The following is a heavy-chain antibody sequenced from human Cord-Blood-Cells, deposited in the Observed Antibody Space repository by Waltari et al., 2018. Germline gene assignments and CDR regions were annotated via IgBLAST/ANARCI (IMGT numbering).Heavy chain of an antibody. CDR1: GGLISSSSYY. V-gene: IGHV4-39*01. CDR3: ASRLIYGDYVGPDY. Sequence: QLQLQESGPGLVKPSETLSLTCTVSGGLISSSSYYWGWFRQPPGKGLEWIGSIYYSGSTYYNPSLKSRVTISVDTSKNQFSLKLSSVTATDTAVYYCASRLIYGDYVGPDYWGQGTLVTVSS. CDR2: IYYSGST. J-gene: IGHJ4*02. D-gene: IGHD4-17*01.